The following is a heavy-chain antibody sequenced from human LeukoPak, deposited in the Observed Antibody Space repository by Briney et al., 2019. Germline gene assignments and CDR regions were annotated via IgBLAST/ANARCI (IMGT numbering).Heavy chain of an antibody. V-gene: IGHV4-31*03. CDR2: IYYSGST. D-gene: IGHD5-24*01. CDR1: GGSISSGGYY. CDR3: ARGRDQYRISWFDP. Sequence: PSQTLSLTCTVSGGSISSGGYYWSWIRQHPGRGLEWIGYIYYSGSTYYNPSLKSRVTISVDTSKNQFSLKLSSVTAADTAVYYCARGRDQYRISWFDPWGQGTLVTVSS. J-gene: IGHJ5*02.